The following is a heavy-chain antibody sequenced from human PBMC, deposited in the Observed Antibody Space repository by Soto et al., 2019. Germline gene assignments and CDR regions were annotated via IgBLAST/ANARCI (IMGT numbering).Heavy chain of an antibody. Sequence: EVQLLESGGGLVQPGGSLRLSCAASGFTFSSYAMSWVRQAPGKGLEWVSAISGSGGSTYYADSVKGRFTISRDNSKNTLYLQMNSLRAEGTAVYYCAKEAFSGSYFPKYYYYGMDVWGQGTTVTVSS. CDR3: AKEAFSGSYFPKYYYYGMDV. D-gene: IGHD3-10*01. V-gene: IGHV3-23*01. CDR1: GFTFSSYA. CDR2: ISGSGGST. J-gene: IGHJ6*02.